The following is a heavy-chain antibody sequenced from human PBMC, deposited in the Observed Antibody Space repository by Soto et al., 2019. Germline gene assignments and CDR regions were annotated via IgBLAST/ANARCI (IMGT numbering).Heavy chain of an antibody. J-gene: IGHJ3*02. CDR1: GFTFSDYW. CDR2: IRKDERKK. Sequence: EVQLVESGGGLVQPGESLRLSCSASGFTFSDYWMTWVRQAPGKWLEWVANIRKDERKKSYWDSVRGRFTVSRDNARNLLYLQMDSLRAEDTALYYCARDVSPGSGPYYDAFDIWGQGTMVTVSS. CDR3: ARDVSPGSGPYYDAFDI. D-gene: IGHD3-22*01. V-gene: IGHV3-7*05.